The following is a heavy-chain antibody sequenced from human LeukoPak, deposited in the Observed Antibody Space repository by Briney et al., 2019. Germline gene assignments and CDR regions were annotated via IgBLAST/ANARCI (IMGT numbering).Heavy chain of an antibody. CDR2: IYYSGST. CDR1: GGSISCSSYY. D-gene: IGHD3-10*01. CDR3: AAMVRGVMGYYFDY. V-gene: IGHV4-39*01. J-gene: IGHJ4*02. Sequence: SETLSLTCTVSGGSISCSSYYWGWIRQPPGKGLEWIGSIYYSGSTYYNPSLKSRVTISVDTSKNQFSLKLSSVTAADTAVYYCAAMVRGVMGYYFDYWGQGTLVTVSS.